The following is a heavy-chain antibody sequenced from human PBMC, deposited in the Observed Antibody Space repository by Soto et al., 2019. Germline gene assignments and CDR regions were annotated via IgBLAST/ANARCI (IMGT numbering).Heavy chain of an antibody. V-gene: IGHV3-74*01. Sequence: PGGSLRLSCAASGFTFSSYWMHWVRQAPGKGLVWVSRINSDGSSTSYADSVKGRFTISRDNAKNTLYLQMNSLRAEDTAVYYCARGSSAVAVFYYYYYYMDVWGKGTTVTVSS. J-gene: IGHJ6*03. D-gene: IGHD6-19*01. CDR3: ARGSSAVAVFYYYYYYMDV. CDR2: INSDGSST. CDR1: GFTFSSYW.